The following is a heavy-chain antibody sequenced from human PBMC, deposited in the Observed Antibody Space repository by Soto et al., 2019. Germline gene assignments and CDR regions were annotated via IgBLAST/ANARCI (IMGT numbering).Heavy chain of an antibody. CDR1: GVSIISDGYY. D-gene: IGHD3-10*01. CDR2: IHYSGST. J-gene: IGHJ4*02. CDR3: ARRGSGTYIFDF. Sequence: QVQLQESGPGLVKPSQTLSLTCTVSGVSIISDGYYWSWIRQYPGKGLEWIGYIHYSGSTYSNLSLKSRITMSVDTSKNQFSLKLNSVTAADTAVYYCARRGSGTYIFDFWGQGTLVTVSS. V-gene: IGHV4-31*03.